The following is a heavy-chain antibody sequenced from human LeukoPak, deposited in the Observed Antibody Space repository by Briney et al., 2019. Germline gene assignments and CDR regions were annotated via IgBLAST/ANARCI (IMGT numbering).Heavy chain of an antibody. Sequence: GRSLRLSCAASGFTFSSYGMHWVRQAPGKGLEWVAVIWYDGSNKYYAGSVKGRFTISRDNSKNTLYLQMNSLRAEDTAVYYCERDRSESYDYWGQGTLVTVSS. CDR3: ERDRSESYDY. CDR1: GFTFSSYG. J-gene: IGHJ4*02. CDR2: IWYDGSNK. V-gene: IGHV3-33*01. D-gene: IGHD1-26*01.